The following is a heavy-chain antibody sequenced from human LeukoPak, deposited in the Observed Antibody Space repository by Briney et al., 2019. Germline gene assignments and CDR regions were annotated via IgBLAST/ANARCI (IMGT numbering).Heavy chain of an antibody. D-gene: IGHD3-22*01. Sequence: SVKVSCKASGGTFSSYDISWVRQAPGQGLEWMGGIIPIFGTANYAQKFQGRVTITTDESTSTAYMELSSLRSEDTAVYYCARVRYYDSSGYQRREGVYYYYYMDVWGKGTTVTVSS. V-gene: IGHV1-69*05. J-gene: IGHJ6*03. CDR3: ARVRYYDSSGYQRREGVYYYYYMDV. CDR2: IIPIFGTA. CDR1: GGTFSSYD.